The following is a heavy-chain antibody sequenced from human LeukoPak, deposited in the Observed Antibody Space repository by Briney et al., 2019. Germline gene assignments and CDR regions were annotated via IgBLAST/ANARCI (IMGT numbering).Heavy chain of an antibody. Sequence: SGGSLRLSCTASGFTFSNYWMTWVRQAPGKGLEWVSHIKQDGSAKCYVDSVKGRFTISRDNAKNSLYLQMDSLRVEGTATYYCARWRGSTSERSDDWGQGTLVTVSS. J-gene: IGHJ4*02. CDR2: IKQDGSAK. CDR1: GFTFSNYW. D-gene: IGHD2-2*01. CDR3: ARWRGSTSERSDD. V-gene: IGHV3-7*01.